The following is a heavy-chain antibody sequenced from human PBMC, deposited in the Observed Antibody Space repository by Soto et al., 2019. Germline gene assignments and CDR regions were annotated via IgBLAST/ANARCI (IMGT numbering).Heavy chain of an antibody. CDR1: GFTFSAFE. Sequence: GGSLRLSCAASGFTFSAFEMNWVRQAPGKGLEWLSYIYNSGSTMTYADSVKGRFAISRDNAKNSLYLEMYSLRAEDTAVYYCERESGGNGLDVWGQGTTVTVYS. CDR2: IYNSGSTM. J-gene: IGHJ6*02. V-gene: IGHV3-48*03. CDR3: ERESGGNGLDV.